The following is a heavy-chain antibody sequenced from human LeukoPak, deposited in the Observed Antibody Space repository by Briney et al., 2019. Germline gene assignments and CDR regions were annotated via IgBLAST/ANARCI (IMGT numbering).Heavy chain of an antibody. CDR3: ARDPPSYYPKYYFDY. V-gene: IGHV3-30*04. CDR2: ISYDGSNK. CDR1: GFTFSSYA. D-gene: IGHD1-26*01. J-gene: IGHJ4*02. Sequence: GGSLRLSCAASGFTFSSYAMHWVRQAPGKGLEWVAVISYDGSNKYYADSVKGRFTISRDNSKNTLYLQMNSLRAEDTAVYYCARDPPSYYPKYYFDYWGQGTLVTVSS.